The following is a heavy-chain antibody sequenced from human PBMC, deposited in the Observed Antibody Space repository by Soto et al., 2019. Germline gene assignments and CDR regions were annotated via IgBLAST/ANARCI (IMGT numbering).Heavy chain of an antibody. CDR3: ARPAPCSGGSCYQNWFDP. CDR1: GFTFSSYW. CDR2: INSDGSST. D-gene: IGHD2-15*01. V-gene: IGHV3-74*01. J-gene: IGHJ5*02. Sequence: EVQLVESGGGLVQPGGSLRLSCAASGFTFSSYWMHWVRQAPGKGLVWVSRINSDGSSTSYADSVKGRFTISRDNAKNTLYLQMNSLRAEDTAVYYCARPAPCSGGSCYQNWFDPWGQGTLVTVSS.